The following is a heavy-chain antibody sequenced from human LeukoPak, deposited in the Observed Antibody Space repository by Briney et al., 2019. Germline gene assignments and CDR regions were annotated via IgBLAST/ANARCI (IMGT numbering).Heavy chain of an antibody. V-gene: IGHV7-4-1*02. Sequence: ASVKVSRKASGYTFTSYGINWVRQATGQGLEWMGWINTNTGNPTYAQGFTGRFVFSLDTSVSTAYLQISSLKAEDTAVYYCARESRFTMVRGVIWAYYMDVWGKGTTVTVSS. CDR3: ARESRFTMVRGVIWAYYMDV. D-gene: IGHD3-10*01. CDR2: INTNTGNP. CDR1: GYTFTSYG. J-gene: IGHJ6*03.